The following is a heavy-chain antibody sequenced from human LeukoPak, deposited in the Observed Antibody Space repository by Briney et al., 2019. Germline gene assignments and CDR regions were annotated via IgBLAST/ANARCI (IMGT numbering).Heavy chain of an antibody. V-gene: IGHV3-33*01. J-gene: IGHJ5*02. D-gene: IGHD6-19*01. CDR1: GFTFSNYG. Sequence: GRSLILSCAASGFTFSNYGMHRVRQAPDKGLEWVETIWYDGSNKYYADSVKGRFTISRDNSKNTVFLQMNSLRAEDTAVYYCTRGREAVAGTFDPWGQGTLVTDSS. CDR2: IWYDGSNK. CDR3: TRGREAVAGTFDP.